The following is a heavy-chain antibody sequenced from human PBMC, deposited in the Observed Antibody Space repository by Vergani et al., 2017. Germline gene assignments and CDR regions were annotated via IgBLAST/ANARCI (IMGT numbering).Heavy chain of an antibody. Sequence: QVQLQESGPGLVKPSQTLSLTCTVSGSSISSGDYYWSWIRQPPGKCLEWIGYIYYSGSTYYKPSLKSRVTISVETSKNQFSLKLSSVTAADTAVYYCARVRRDDSSGYYYYYGMDVWGQGTTVTVSS. CDR3: ARVRRDDSSGYYYYYGMDV. CDR2: IYYSGST. D-gene: IGHD3-22*01. V-gene: IGHV4-30-4*01. CDR1: GSSISSGDYY. J-gene: IGHJ6*02.